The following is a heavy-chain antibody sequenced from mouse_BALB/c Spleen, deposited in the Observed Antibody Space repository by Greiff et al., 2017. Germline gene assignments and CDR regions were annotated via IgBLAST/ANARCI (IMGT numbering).Heavy chain of an antibody. Sequence: EVKLVESGGGLVKPGGSLKLSCAASGFTFSDYYMYWVRQTPEKRLEWVATISDGGSYTYYPDSVKGRFTISRDNAKNNLYLQMSSLKSEDTAMYYCAREDYRYDNAMDYWGQGTSVTVSS. CDR2: ISDGGSYT. D-gene: IGHD2-14*01. V-gene: IGHV5-4*02. CDR1: GFTFSDYY. J-gene: IGHJ4*01. CDR3: AREDYRYDNAMDY.